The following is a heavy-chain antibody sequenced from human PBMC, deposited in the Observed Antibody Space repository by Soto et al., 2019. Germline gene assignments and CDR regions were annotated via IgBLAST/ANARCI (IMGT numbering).Heavy chain of an antibody. CDR3: ARSPRSSPYFDY. J-gene: IGHJ4*02. D-gene: IGHD6-13*01. Sequence: GEALKLSCPCSGYTFSNFWSAWVRQLPGKGLEYMGIIYPGDSETRYSPSFHGKVTISADRSIGTAYLQWSSLEASDSAFYFCARSPRSSPYFDYWGQGALVTVSS. V-gene: IGHV5-51*01. CDR2: IYPGDSET. CDR1: GYTFSNFW.